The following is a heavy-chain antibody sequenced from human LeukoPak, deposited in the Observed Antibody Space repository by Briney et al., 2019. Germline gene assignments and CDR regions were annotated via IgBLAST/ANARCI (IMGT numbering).Heavy chain of an antibody. V-gene: IGHV3-21*01. J-gene: IGHJ4*02. CDR2: ISSSSSYI. CDR1: GFTFSSYS. CDR3: ARGGAAAGSKFDY. Sequence: GGSLRLSCAASGFTFSSYSMNWVRQAPGKGLEWVSSISSSSSYIYYADSVKARFTISRDNAKNTLYLQMNSLRAEDTAVYYCARGGAAAGSKFDYWGQGTLVTVSS. D-gene: IGHD6-13*01.